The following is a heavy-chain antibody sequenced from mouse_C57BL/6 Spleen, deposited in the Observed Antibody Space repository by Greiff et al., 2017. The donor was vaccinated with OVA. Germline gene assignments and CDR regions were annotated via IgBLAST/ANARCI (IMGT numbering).Heavy chain of an antibody. CDR3: AREGSSYPHYYAMDY. D-gene: IGHD1-1*01. CDR1: GYTFTSYW. V-gene: IGHV1-52*01. CDR2: IDPSDSET. J-gene: IGHJ4*01. Sequence: QVQLQQPGAELVRPGSSVKLSCKASGYTFTSYWMHWVKQRPIQGLEWIGNIDPSDSETHYNQKFKDKATLTVDKSSSTAYMQLSSLTSEDSAVYYCAREGSSYPHYYAMDYWGQGTSVTVSS.